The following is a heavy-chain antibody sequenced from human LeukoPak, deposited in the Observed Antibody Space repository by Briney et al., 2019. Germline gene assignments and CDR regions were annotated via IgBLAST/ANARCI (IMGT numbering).Heavy chain of an antibody. V-gene: IGHV1-58*02. CDR2: IVDGSGNT. Sequence: GASVKVSCKASGFTFTSSAMQWVRQARGQRLEWIGWIVDGSGNTNYAQKFQERVTITRDMSTSTAYMELSSLRSEDTAVYYCAAGNAYSSGWHLGYAFDIWGQGTMVTVSS. J-gene: IGHJ3*02. CDR1: GFTFTSSA. D-gene: IGHD6-19*01. CDR3: AAGNAYSSGWHLGYAFDI.